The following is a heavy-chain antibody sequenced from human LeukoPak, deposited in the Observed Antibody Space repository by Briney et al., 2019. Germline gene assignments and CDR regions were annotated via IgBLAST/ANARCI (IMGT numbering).Heavy chain of an antibody. D-gene: IGHD3-3*01. V-gene: IGHV3-23*01. CDR3: AKNAYDFWSGYYATYFDY. J-gene: IGHJ4*02. Sequence: PGGSLRLSCAASGFTFSSYAMSWVRQAPGKGLEWVSAISGSGGSTYYADSVKGRFTISRDKSKNTLYLQMNSLRAEDTAVYYCAKNAYDFWSGYYATYFDYWGQGTLVTVSS. CDR2: ISGSGGST. CDR1: GFTFSSYA.